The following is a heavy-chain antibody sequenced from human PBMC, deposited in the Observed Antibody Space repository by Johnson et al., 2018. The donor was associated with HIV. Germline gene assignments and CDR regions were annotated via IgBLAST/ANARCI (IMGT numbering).Heavy chain of an antibody. CDR1: GFTVSSNY. CDR2: IYSGGST. Sequence: VQLVESGGGLVQPGGSLRLSCAASGFTVSSNYMSWVRQAPGKGLEWVSVIYSGGSTYYADSVKGRFTISRDNSKNTVYLQMNSLRAEDTAVYYCASYDILTGYYAFDIWGQGTMVTVSS. V-gene: IGHV3-66*02. CDR3: ASYDILTGYYAFDI. J-gene: IGHJ3*02. D-gene: IGHD3-9*01.